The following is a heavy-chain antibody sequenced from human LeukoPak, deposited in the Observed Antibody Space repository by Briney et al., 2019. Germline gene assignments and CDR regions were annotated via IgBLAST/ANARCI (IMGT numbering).Heavy chain of an antibody. CDR1: GFTFSDYY. CDR3: ARDAHYDSSGYLPDY. Sequence: GGSLRLSCAASGFTFSDYYMSWIRQAPGKGLEWVSYISSSSSYTNYADSVKGRFTISRDNAKNSLYLQMNSLRAEDTAVYYCARDAHYDSSGYLPDYWGQGTLVTVSP. J-gene: IGHJ4*02. V-gene: IGHV3-11*05. D-gene: IGHD3-22*01. CDR2: ISSSSSYT.